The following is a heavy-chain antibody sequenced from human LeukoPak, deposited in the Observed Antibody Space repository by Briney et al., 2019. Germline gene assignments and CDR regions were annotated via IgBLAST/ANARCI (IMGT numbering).Heavy chain of an antibody. J-gene: IGHJ3*02. CDR1: GYSFTSYW. CDR2: IYPGDSDT. D-gene: IGHD6-19*01. CDR3: AKTRVAGTPDDAFDI. V-gene: IGHV5-51*01. Sequence: GESLKISCKGSGYSFTSYWIGWVRQTPGKGLEWMGIIYPGDSDTRYSPSFQGQVTISADKSISTAYLQWSSLKASDTAMYYCAKTRVAGTPDDAFDIWGQGTMVTVSS.